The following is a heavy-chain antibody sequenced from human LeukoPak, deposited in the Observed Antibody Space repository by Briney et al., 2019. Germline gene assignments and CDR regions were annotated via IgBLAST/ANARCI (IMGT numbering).Heavy chain of an antibody. Sequence: SETLSLTCTVAGGSVSSGSYYCSWILQPPGKGLEWIGYIYYSGTTNYNPSLKCRVTISVATSKNQFSLKLSSVACADTAVYYCAVERCSSTSCYENWFDSWGQGTLVTVSS. CDR1: GGSVSSGSYY. CDR3: AVERCSSTSCYENWFDS. CDR2: IYYSGTT. J-gene: IGHJ5*01. V-gene: IGHV4-61*01. D-gene: IGHD2-2*01.